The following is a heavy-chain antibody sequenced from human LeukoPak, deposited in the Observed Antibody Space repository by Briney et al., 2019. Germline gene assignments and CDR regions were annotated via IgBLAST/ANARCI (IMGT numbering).Heavy chain of an antibody. CDR2: VDYRERN. CDR1: GGSITTTGHY. CDR3: ARGPYYDFWSGYYPEMRAFDI. Sequence: NSSETLSLTCTVSGGSITTTGHYWGWIRQPPGKGLEWIGIVDYRERNTYNPSLKSRVTISADTSRNQFSLKLSSVTAADTAVYYCARGPYYDFWSGYYPEMRAFDIWGQGTMVTVSS. V-gene: IGHV4-39*01. J-gene: IGHJ3*02. D-gene: IGHD3-3*01.